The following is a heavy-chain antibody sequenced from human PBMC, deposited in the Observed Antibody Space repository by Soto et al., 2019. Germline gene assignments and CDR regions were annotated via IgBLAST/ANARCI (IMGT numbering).Heavy chain of an antibody. CDR2: ISTTGNT. CDR1: GDTITSFS. D-gene: IGHD1-7*01. J-gene: IGHJ4*02. Sequence: PSETLSLTCTVSGDTITSFSWNWIRQSAGKGLEWIGRISTTGNTHYNPSLESQVTMSLDTSKNQFSLKLTSVTAADTAVYYCEGESGENWSYEAYWGQGTLVTVSS. CDR3: EGESGENWSYEAY. V-gene: IGHV4-4*07.